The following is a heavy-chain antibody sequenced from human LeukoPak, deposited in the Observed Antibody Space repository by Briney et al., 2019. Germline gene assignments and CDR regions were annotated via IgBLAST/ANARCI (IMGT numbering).Heavy chain of an antibody. CDR1: GYTFTSYD. D-gene: IGHD6-13*01. CDR3: ARDPGGEQQLSDAFDI. J-gene: IGHJ3*02. Sequence: ASVKVSCKASGYTFTSYDINWVRQATGQGLEWMGWMNPNSGNTGYAQKFQGRVTITRNTSISTAYMELSSLRSEDTAVYYCARDPGGEQQLSDAFDIWGQGTMVTVSS. V-gene: IGHV1-8*03. CDR2: MNPNSGNT.